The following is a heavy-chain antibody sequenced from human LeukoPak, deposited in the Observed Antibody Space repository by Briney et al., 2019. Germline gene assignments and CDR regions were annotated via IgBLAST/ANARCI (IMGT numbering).Heavy chain of an antibody. J-gene: IGHJ3*02. Sequence: PSETLSLTCTVSGGSISSYYWSWIRQPPGKGLEWIGYIYYSGSTNYNPSLKSRVTISVDTSKNQFSPKLSSVTAADTAVYYCARGGYCSSTSCPIHAFDIWGQGTMVTVSS. CDR1: GGSISSYY. CDR3: ARGGYCSSTSCPIHAFDI. D-gene: IGHD2-2*01. V-gene: IGHV4-59*01. CDR2: IYYSGST.